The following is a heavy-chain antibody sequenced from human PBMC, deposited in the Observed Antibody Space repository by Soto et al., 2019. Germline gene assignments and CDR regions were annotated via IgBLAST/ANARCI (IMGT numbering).Heavy chain of an antibody. CDR2: INHSGST. Sequence: SETLSLTCAVYGGSFSGYYWTWIRQPPGTGLEWIGQINHSGSTNYNPSLKSRVTISVDTSKNQFSLKLTSVTAADTAVYYCARDKITGLFDYWGQGTLVTVPQ. CDR3: ARDKITGLFDY. V-gene: IGHV4-34*01. CDR1: GGSFSGYY. D-gene: IGHD2-8*02. J-gene: IGHJ4*02.